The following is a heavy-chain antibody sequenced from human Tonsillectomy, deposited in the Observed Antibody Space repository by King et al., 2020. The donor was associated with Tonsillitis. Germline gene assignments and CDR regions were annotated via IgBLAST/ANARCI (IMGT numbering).Heavy chain of an antibody. CDR2: IYYSGST. CDR1: GGSISSSSYY. J-gene: IGHJ5*02. V-gene: IGHV4-39*01. Sequence: LQLQESGPGLVKPSETLSLTCTVSGGSISSSSYYWGWIRQPPGKGLEWIGSIYYSGSTYYNPSLKSRVTISVDTSKNQFSLKLSSVTAADPAGYYCARQDYCSGGSCNWFDPWGQGTLVTVSS. D-gene: IGHD2-15*01. CDR3: ARQDYCSGGSCNWFDP.